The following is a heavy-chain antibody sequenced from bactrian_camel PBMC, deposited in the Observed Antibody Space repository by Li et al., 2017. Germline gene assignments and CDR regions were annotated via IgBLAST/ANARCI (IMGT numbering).Heavy chain of an antibody. V-gene: IGHV3S55*01. J-gene: IGHJ4*01. CDR3: TKDRSYGTRNWAQST. CDR2: IGNEGSK. D-gene: IGHD3*01. CDR1: GYTDTAC. Sequence: HVQLVESGGGSVQAGGSLSPSCEASGYTDTACMGWFRQRLGKEREGVAVIGNEGSKGYDESVKGRFTVSKDSAKNTLYLQMNSLKPEDTAMYYCTKDRSYGTRNWAQSTRGQGTQVTVS.